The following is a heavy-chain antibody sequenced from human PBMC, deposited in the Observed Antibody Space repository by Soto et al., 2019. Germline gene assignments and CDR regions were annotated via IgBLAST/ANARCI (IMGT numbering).Heavy chain of an antibody. D-gene: IGHD2-15*01. J-gene: IGHJ4*02. CDR1: GGSINTYY. CDR2: VDYSGNS. V-gene: IGHV4-59*01. Sequence: PSETLSLTCTVSGGSINTYYWSWIRQPPGKGLEWIGYVDYSGNSDSSPSLKSRVTISIDTSKKQVSLKLNSVTAADTAVYYCAKDGHHSVVTHFDSWGQGTLVTVSS. CDR3: AKDGHHSVVTHFDS.